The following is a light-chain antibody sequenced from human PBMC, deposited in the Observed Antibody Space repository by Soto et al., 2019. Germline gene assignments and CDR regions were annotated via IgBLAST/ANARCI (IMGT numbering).Light chain of an antibody. CDR2: SAS. CDR3: QLLNSYPPIT. CDR1: QSFISR. Sequence: DIVMTQSPATLSVSPGERATLSCRASQSFISRLAWYQQKPGHAPRLLIYSASTRATGIPARFSGSGSETEFTLTISSLQPEDFATYYCQLLNSYPPITFGQGTRLEI. V-gene: IGKV3-15*01. J-gene: IGKJ5*01.